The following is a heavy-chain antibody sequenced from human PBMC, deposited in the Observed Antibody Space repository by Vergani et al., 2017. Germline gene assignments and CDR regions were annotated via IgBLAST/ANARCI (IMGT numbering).Heavy chain of an antibody. CDR1: GFTFSSHA. V-gene: IGHV3-23*04. CDR3: GRGSDNYN. Sequence: VQLVESGGGVVQRGGSLRLSCVASGFTFSSHAMSWVRQGHGQGLEWVSSIKNTGDSTHYADSVKGRLSMSRDNSKNTLYLQMNSLRVEDTAVYYCGRGSDNYNWCQGTLVTVSS. D-gene: IGHD5-24*01. CDR2: IKNTGDST. J-gene: IGHJ4*02.